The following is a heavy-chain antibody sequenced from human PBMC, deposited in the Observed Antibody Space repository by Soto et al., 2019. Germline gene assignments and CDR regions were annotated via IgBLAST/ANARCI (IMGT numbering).Heavy chain of an antibody. CDR3: ARDMKSVRFWGTNGFDP. D-gene: IGHD3-16*01. CDR2: ITLSSSYI. Sequence: GGSLRLSCVASGLNFGAFGMKWVRQAPGKGLEWVSSITLSSSYIYYADSVKGRFTVSRDNAKNSLYLDMKSLTVDDTAVYYCARDMKSVRFWGTNGFDPWGQGTLVTVSS. J-gene: IGHJ5*02. V-gene: IGHV3-21*01. CDR1: GLNFGAFG.